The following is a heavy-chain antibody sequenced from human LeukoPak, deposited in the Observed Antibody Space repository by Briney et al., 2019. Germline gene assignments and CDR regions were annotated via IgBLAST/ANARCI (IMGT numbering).Heavy chain of an antibody. D-gene: IGHD4-23*01. CDR3: ARDNSIHERGWWFDP. CDR2: INPRGTST. J-gene: IGHJ5*02. V-gene: IGHV1-46*01. Sequence: EASVKVSCKASGYSFTSHYMHWVRQAPGQGLEWMGLINPRGTSTIYAEKFQGRIIMTRDMSTTTDYMELSSLKSDDTAVYYCARDNSIHERGWWFDPWGQGTVVTVSS. CDR1: GYSFTSHY.